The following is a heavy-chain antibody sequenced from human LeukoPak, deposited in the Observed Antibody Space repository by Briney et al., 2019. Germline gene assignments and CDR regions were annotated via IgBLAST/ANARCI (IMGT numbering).Heavy chain of an antibody. CDR2: INHSGST. Sequence: PSETLSLTCAVYGGSFSGYYWSWIRQPPGKGLEWTGEINHSGSTNYNPSLKSRVTISVDTSKDQFSLKLSSVTAAGTAVYYCARGRSGWKNWFDPWGQGTLVTVSS. V-gene: IGHV4-34*01. D-gene: IGHD6-19*01. J-gene: IGHJ5*02. CDR3: ARGRSGWKNWFDP. CDR1: GGSFSGYY.